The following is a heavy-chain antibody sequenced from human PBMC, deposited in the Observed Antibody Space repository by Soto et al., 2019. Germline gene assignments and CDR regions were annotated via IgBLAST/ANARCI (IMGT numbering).Heavy chain of an antibody. CDR1: GYTFTSYA. J-gene: IGHJ4*02. CDR2: INAGNGNT. Sequence: QVQLVQSGAEVKKPGASVKVSCKASGYTFTSYAMHWVRQAPGQRLEWMGWINAGNGNTKYSQKFQGRVTITRDTSASTAXXXLXRLRSEDTAVYYCARDQGGTYYDYVWGSYRPASFDYWGQGTLVTVSS. CDR3: ARDQGGTYYDYVWGSYRPASFDY. V-gene: IGHV1-3*01. D-gene: IGHD3-16*02.